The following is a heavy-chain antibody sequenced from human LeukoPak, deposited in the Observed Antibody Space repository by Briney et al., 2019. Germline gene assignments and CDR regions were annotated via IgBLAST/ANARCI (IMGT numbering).Heavy chain of an antibody. D-gene: IGHD5-18*01. CDR2: INSDGSST. V-gene: IGHV3-74*03. CDR1: RFIFSIYS. J-gene: IGHJ4*02. Sequence: PGGSLRLSCAASRFIFSIYSMHWVRQAPGKGLVWVSRINSDGSSTTYADSVKGRFSISRDNAKNTLYLQMNSLRAEDTAVYYCARGPRRGYSYPFDYWGQGILVTVSS. CDR3: ARGPRRGYSYPFDY.